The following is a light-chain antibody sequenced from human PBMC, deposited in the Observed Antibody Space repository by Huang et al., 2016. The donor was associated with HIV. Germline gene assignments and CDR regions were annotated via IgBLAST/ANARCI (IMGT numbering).Light chain of an antibody. Sequence: EIVMTQSPATLSVSPGERATLSCRASQNIGDNLTWYQHKPGQAPRLLIYGASTRATGSPPRFSGSGSGTEFTLTISGLESEDFAVYYCQQFNNWSPRFTFGPGTTVDVK. CDR3: QQFNNWSPRFT. V-gene: IGKV3-15*01. CDR1: QNIGDN. CDR2: GAS. J-gene: IGKJ3*01.